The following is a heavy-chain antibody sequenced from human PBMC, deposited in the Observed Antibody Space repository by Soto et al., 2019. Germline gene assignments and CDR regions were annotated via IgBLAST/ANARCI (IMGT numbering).Heavy chain of an antibody. V-gene: IGHV3-30*18. D-gene: IGHD5-12*01. CDR2: ISEDGSRK. CDR1: GYIFNKYG. CDR3: TKGCGRGFDLCGS. Sequence: QGKVVESGGGVAQPGRSLRLSCTVSGYIFNKYGMQWVRQAPGKGLEWVAVISEDGSRKYYADSVKGRFTISRDNSKNTLYLQMNSLRAEDTAVYYCTKGCGRGFDLCGSWGQGTLVTVSS. J-gene: IGHJ5*02.